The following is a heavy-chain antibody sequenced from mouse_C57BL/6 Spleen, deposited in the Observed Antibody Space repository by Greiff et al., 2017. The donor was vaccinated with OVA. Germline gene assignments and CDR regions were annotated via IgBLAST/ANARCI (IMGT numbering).Heavy chain of an antibody. CDR2: INPSTGGT. D-gene: IGHD1-1*01. Sequence: VHVKQSGPELVKPGASVKISCKASGYSFTGYYMNWVKQSPEKSLEWIGEINPSTGGTTYNQKFKAKATLTVDKSSSTAYMQLKSLTSEDSAVYYCARDGGSSYWYFDVWGTGTTVTVSS. CDR1: GYSFTGYY. CDR3: ARDGGSSYWYFDV. V-gene: IGHV1-42*01. J-gene: IGHJ1*03.